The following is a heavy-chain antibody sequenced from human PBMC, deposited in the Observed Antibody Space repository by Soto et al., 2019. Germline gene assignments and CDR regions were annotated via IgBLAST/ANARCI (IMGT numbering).Heavy chain of an antibody. D-gene: IGHD2-15*01. Sequence: VGSLRLSCAASGFTFSSYGMSWVRQAPGKGLEWVSVIYSGGSTYYADSVKGRFTISRDNSKNTLYLQMNSLRAEDTAVYYCARGSVPAQANFDYWGQGTLVTVSS. CDR2: IYSGGST. CDR3: ARGSVPAQANFDY. CDR1: GFTFSSYG. J-gene: IGHJ4*02. V-gene: IGHV3-53*01.